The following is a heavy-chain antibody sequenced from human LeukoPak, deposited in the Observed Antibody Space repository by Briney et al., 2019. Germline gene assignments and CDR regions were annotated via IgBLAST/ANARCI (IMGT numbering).Heavy chain of an antibody. Sequence: GGSLRLSCAASGFTVSSNYMSWVRQAPGKGLEWVSVIYSGGSTYYADSVKGRFTISRDNSKNTLYLQMNSLRAEDTAVYYCARDRSGDPDFDYWGREPWSPSPQ. J-gene: IGHJ4*02. V-gene: IGHV3-53*01. D-gene: IGHD7-27*01. CDR3: ARDRSGDPDFDY. CDR2: IYSGGST. CDR1: GFTVSSNY.